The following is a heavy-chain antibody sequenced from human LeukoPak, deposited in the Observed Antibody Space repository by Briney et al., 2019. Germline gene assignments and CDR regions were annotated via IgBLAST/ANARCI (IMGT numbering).Heavy chain of an antibody. CDR3: EREGASCSSTSCYRHYYYYMDV. Sequence: GGSLRLSCAASGFTFSSYAMHWVRQAPGKGLEYVSAISSNGGSTYYANSVKGRFTISRDNSKNTLYLQMGSLRAEDMAVYYCEREGASCSSTSCYRHYYYYMDVWGKGTTVTISS. CDR2: ISSNGGST. J-gene: IGHJ6*03. CDR1: GFTFSSYA. D-gene: IGHD2-2*01. V-gene: IGHV3-64*01.